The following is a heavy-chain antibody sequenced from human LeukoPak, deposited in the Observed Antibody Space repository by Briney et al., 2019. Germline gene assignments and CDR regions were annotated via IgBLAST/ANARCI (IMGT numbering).Heavy chain of an antibody. CDR3: AKSDGMDV. CDR1: GFTFSSYG. CDR2: ISYDGSNK. V-gene: IGHV3-30*18. J-gene: IGHJ6*04. Sequence: PGGSLRLSCAASGFTFSSYGMHWVRHAPGKGLEWVAVISYDGSNKYYADSVKGRFTISRDNSKNTLYLQMNSLRAEDTAVYYCAKSDGMDVWGKGTTVTVSS.